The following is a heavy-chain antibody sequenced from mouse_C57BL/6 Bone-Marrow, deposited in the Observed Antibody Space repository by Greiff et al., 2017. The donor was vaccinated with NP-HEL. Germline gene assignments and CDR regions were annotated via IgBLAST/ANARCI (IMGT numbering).Heavy chain of an antibody. D-gene: IGHD2-4*01. Sequence: EVKLMESGGGLVKPGGSLKLSCAASGFTFSSYAMSWVRQTPEKRLEWVATISDGGSYTYYPDNVKGRFTISRDNAKNNLYLQMSHLKSEDTAMYYCARDQGYGYDYGRGGAYWGQGTLVTVSA. CDR1: GFTFSSYA. CDR2: ISDGGSYT. CDR3: ARDQGYGYDYGRGGAY. J-gene: IGHJ3*01. V-gene: IGHV5-4*01.